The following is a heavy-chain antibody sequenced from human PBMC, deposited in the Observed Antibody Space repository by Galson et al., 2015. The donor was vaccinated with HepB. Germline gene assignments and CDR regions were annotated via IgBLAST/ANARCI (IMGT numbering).Heavy chain of an antibody. J-gene: IGHJ5*02. D-gene: IGHD2-15*01. V-gene: IGHV3-48*01. CDR2: ISSSSSTI. CDR3: ARGIVVAVAATPGSSWFDP. CDR1: GFTFNNYS. Sequence: SLRLSCAASGFTFNNYSMNWVRQAPGKGLEWVSYISSSSSTIYYADSVKGRFTISRDNAKNSLYLQMNSLRAEDTAVYYCARGIVVAVAATPGSSWFDPWGQGTLVTVSS.